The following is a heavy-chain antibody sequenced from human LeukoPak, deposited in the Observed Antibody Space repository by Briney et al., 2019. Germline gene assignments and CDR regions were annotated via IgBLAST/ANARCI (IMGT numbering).Heavy chain of an antibody. CDR2: INPNSGGT. J-gene: IGHJ5*02. Sequence: ASVKVSCKASGYTFTGYYMHWVRQAPGQGLEWMGWINPNSGGTNYAQQFQGRLTMTRDTSISTAYMELSRLRSDDTAVYYCARDNSVGDNAWWFDPWGQGTLVTVSS. D-gene: IGHD1-26*01. V-gene: IGHV1-2*02. CDR1: GYTFTGYY. CDR3: ARDNSVGDNAWWFDP.